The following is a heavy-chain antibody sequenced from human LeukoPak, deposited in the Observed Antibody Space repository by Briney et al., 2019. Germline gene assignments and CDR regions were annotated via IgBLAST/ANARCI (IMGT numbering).Heavy chain of an antibody. V-gene: IGHV3-23*01. D-gene: IGHD6-19*01. J-gene: IGHJ6*03. CDR2: ISGGGDTT. Sequence: PGGSLRLSCSASGFSFSSYTMTWVRQAPGKGPEWVSIISGGGDTTFYTDSVKGRFTISRDNSKNTLYLQMNSLRAEDTAVYYCAKDAVAGNNYYYYYYMDVWGKGTTVTVSS. CDR3: AKDAVAGNNYYYYYYMDV. CDR1: GFSFSSYT.